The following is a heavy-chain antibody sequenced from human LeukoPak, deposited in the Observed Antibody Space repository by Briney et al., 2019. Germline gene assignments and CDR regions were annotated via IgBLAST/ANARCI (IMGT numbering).Heavy chain of an antibody. CDR1: GGSFSGYY. Sequence: PSETLSLTCAVYGGSFSGYYWSWIRQPPGKGLEWIGAINHSGSTNYNPTLKSRVTISVDTSKNQCSLKLSSVTAADTAVYYCARGPGYCSSTSCPNWGQGTLVTVSS. V-gene: IGHV4-34*01. D-gene: IGHD2-2*01. CDR3: ARGPGYCSSTSCPN. J-gene: IGHJ4*02. CDR2: INHSGST.